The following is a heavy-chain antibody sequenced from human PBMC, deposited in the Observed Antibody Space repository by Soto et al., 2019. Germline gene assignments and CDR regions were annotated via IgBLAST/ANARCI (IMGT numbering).Heavy chain of an antibody. V-gene: IGHV3-11*01. J-gene: IGHJ6*03. CDR3: ARRGYCSGGSCYIRMDV. D-gene: IGHD2-15*01. CDR2: ISSGGSAI. Sequence: QVQLVESGGGLVKPGGSLRLSCAASGFTFSDYYMTWIRQAPGKGLEWVSYISSGGSAIYYADSVKGRFTISRDNAKNSLYLQMNSLRGEDTAGYYCARRGYCSGGSCYIRMDVWGKGTTVTVSS. CDR1: GFTFSDYY.